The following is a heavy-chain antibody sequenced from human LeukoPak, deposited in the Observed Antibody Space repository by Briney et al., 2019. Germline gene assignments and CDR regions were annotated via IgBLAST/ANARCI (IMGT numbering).Heavy chain of an antibody. J-gene: IGHJ5*02. D-gene: IGHD6-13*01. CDR3: ARLYSSSWYRDNWFDP. Sequence: ASVKVSCKASGYTFISYGISWVRQAPGQGLEWMGWISAYNGNTNYAQKLQGRVTMTTDTSTSTAYMELRSLRSDDTAAYYCARLYSSSWYRDNWFDPWGQGTLVTVSS. V-gene: IGHV1-18*01. CDR1: GYTFISYG. CDR2: ISAYNGNT.